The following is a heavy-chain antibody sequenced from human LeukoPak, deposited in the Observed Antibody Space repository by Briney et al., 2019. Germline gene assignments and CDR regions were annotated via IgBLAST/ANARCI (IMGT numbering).Heavy chain of an antibody. CDR1: GYTFTGYY. V-gene: IGHV1-2*02. CDR2: INPNSGGT. CDR3: ASSEQLGTYNFFDP. D-gene: IGHD6-13*01. J-gene: IGHJ5*02. Sequence: ASVKVSCKASGYTFTGYYIHWVRQAPGQGLEWMGWINPNSGGTNYAQKFQGRVTMTRDTSISTAYMDLSRLRSDDTAVYYCASSEQLGTYNFFDPWGQGTLVTVSS.